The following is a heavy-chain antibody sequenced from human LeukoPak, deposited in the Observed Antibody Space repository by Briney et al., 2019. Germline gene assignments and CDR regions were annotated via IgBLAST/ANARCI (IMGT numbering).Heavy chain of an antibody. Sequence: GESLKISCKGSGYRFTSYWIGWVRPMPGKGLEWMGIIYPGDSDTRYSPSFQGQVTISADKSISTAYLQWSSLKASDTAMYYCARNYDSSGYYWVYWGQGTLVTVSS. J-gene: IGHJ4*02. V-gene: IGHV5-51*01. CDR2: IYPGDSDT. D-gene: IGHD3-22*01. CDR1: GYRFTSYW. CDR3: ARNYDSSGYYWVY.